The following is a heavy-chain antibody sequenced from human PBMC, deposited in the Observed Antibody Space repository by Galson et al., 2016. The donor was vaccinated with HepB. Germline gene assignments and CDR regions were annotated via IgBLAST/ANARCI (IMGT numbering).Heavy chain of an antibody. CDR2: IYRGGGT. D-gene: IGHD2-15*01. CDR3: ARGGSGPYSWDY. V-gene: IGHV3-53*01. CDR1: GFIFSNYW. Sequence: SLRLSCAASGFIFSNYWMSWVRQAPGKGLEWVALIYRGGGTYYTDSVKGRFIISRDNSKNTLYLQMNSLRVEDTAMYYCARGGSGPYSWDYWGQGTLVTVSS. J-gene: IGHJ4*02.